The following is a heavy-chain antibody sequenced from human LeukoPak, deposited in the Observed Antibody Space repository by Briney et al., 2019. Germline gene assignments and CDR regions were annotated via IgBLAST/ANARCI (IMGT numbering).Heavy chain of an antibody. CDR2: IKQDGSEK. CDR1: GFTFSSYW. V-gene: IGHV3-7*01. D-gene: IGHD3-9*01. CDR3: ARVGEYYDILSGYQNSYFDL. J-gene: IGHJ2*01. Sequence: PGRSLRLSCAASGFTFSSYWMSWVRQAPGKGLEWVANIKQDGSEKYYVDSVKGRFTISRDNAKNSLYLQMNSLRAEDTAVYYCARVGEYYDILSGYQNSYFDLWGRGTLVTVSS.